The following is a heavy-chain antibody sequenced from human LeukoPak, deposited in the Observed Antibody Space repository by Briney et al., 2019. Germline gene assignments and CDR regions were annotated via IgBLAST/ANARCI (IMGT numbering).Heavy chain of an antibody. CDR1: GFTFSSYS. CDR3: ARDNYDSSGYYFD. CDR2: ISSSSSYI. Sequence: PGGSLRLSCAASGFTFSSYSMNWVRQAPGKGLEWVSFISSSSSYIFYADSVRGRFTISRDNANNSLYLQMNSLRAEDTAVYYCARDNYDSSGYYFDWGQGTLVTVSS. D-gene: IGHD3-22*01. J-gene: IGHJ4*02. V-gene: IGHV3-21*01.